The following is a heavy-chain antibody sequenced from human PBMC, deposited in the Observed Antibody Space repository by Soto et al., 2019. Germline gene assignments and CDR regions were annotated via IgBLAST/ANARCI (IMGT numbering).Heavy chain of an antibody. V-gene: IGHV1-69*13. CDR3: VRDNREGYSSDYYYYYGMDV. J-gene: IGHJ6*02. CDR1: GGTFSSYA. D-gene: IGHD6-19*01. CDR2: IIPIFGTA. Sequence: ASVKVSCKASGGTFSSYAISWVRQAPGQGLEWMGGIIPIFGTANYAQKFQGRVTITADESTSTAYMELSSLRSEDTAVYYCVRDNREGYSSDYYYYYGMDVWGQGTTVTVSS.